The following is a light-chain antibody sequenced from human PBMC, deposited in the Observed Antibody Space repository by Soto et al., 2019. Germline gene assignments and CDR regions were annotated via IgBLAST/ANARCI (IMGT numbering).Light chain of an antibody. CDR2: KTS. Sequence: DVVLTQAPLSSPVSLGQSASISCRSRRSLVHSDGNIYMSWLQVRPGQPPRLLIYKTSDRFSGVPDRFSGSGTGTDFTLNISRVEPEDVGTYFCMQTTRIAWTFGQGTKVEIK. CDR1: RSLVHSDGNIY. J-gene: IGKJ1*01. CDR3: MQTTRIAWT. V-gene: IGKV2-24*01.